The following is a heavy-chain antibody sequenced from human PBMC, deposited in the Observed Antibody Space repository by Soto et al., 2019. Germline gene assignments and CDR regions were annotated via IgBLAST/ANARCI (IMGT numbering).Heavy chain of an antibody. CDR3: GRIFIFGTTRGSYFAY. CDR1: GFTFSSYT. Sequence: GGSLRLSCAASGFTFSSYTMNWVRQAPGKGLEWVSSISSSSSYIYYADSVKGRFTISRDNAKNSLYLQMNGLRAEDTAVYYCGRIFIFGTTRGSYFAYWAQEPLVPVSS. J-gene: IGHJ4*02. V-gene: IGHV3-21*01. D-gene: IGHD1-1*01. CDR2: ISSSSSYI.